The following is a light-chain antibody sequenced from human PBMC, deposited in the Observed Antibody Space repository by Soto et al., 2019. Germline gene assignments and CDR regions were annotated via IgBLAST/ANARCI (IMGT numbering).Light chain of an antibody. CDR2: GAS. Sequence: EIVLTQSPGTLSLSPGERATLSCRASQSVSSSNLAWYQQKPGQAPRLLIYGASSRATGIPDRCSGSGSGKDFTLTISRLEPEDFAVYYCQQYGGSPRTFGQGTKVEIK. V-gene: IGKV3-20*01. J-gene: IGKJ1*01. CDR1: QSVSSSN. CDR3: QQYGGSPRT.